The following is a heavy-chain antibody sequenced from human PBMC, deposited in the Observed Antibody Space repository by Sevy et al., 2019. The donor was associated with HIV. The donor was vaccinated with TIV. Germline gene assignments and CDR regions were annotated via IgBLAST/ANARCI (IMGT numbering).Heavy chain of an antibody. Sequence: SETLSLTCTVSGGSISSYYWSWIRQPPGKGLEWIDYIYYSGSTNYNPSLQIRVTISVDKSDNQFSLMPSSVTAADTAVYFCATEGSDWELNYWGQGTLVTVSS. CDR2: IYYSGST. V-gene: IGHV4-59*01. CDR1: GGSISSYY. J-gene: IGHJ4*02. D-gene: IGHD1-26*01. CDR3: ATEGSDWELNY.